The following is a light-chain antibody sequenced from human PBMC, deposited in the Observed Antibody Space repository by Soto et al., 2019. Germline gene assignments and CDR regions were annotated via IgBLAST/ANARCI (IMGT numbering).Light chain of an antibody. CDR1: QSISTW. CDR3: QQYNTYPLT. V-gene: IGKV1-5*03. CDR2: KAS. Sequence: DIQMTQSPSTLSASVGDRVTITCRASQSISTWLAWYQQKPGKAPKLLIYKASSLEGAVPSRFSGSGSGTEFHITGSSLQPDDFATYYCQQYNTYPLTFGGGTTVEIK. J-gene: IGKJ4*02.